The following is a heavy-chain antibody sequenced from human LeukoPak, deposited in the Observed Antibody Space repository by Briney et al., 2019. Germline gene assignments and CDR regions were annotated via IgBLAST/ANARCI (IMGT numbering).Heavy chain of an antibody. D-gene: IGHD1/OR15-1a*01. CDR3: ARARGTEAIDY. V-gene: IGHV4-34*01. J-gene: IGHJ4*02. CDR1: GGSFSGHY. CDR2: INHSGST. Sequence: PSETLSLTCAVYGGSFSGHYWSWVRQPPGKGLEWVGEINHSGSTSYNPSLKSRVSVSVDTSKNQFSLRVTSLTAADTGVYYCARARGTEAIDYWGQGTPVTASS.